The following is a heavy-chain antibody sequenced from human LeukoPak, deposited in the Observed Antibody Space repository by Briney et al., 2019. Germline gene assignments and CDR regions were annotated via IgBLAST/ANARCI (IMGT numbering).Heavy chain of an antibody. J-gene: IGHJ6*02. Sequence: SETLSLTCTVSGGSISSSRYYWGWIRHPPGKGLEWIGNIYYSESTYYNPSLKSRVTISVDTSKNQFSLKLSSVTAADTAVYYCARRGPYGSGRIYYYGMDVWGQGTTVTVSS. CDR2: IYYSEST. CDR3: ARRGPYGSGRIYYYGMDV. CDR1: GGSISSSRYY. V-gene: IGHV4-39*01. D-gene: IGHD3-10*01.